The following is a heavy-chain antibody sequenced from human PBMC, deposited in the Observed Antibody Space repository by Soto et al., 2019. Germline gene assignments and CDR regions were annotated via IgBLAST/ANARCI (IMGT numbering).Heavy chain of an antibody. V-gene: IGHV4-39*01. CDR2: IYYSGTT. Sequence: PSETLSLTCTVSGGSISGTSYYWGWIRQPPGKGLEWIGGIYYSGTTYYNPSLESRITISVDTSKNQFSLKLSSVTAADTAVYYCARRIAARAYFDYWGQGTLVTVSS. CDR3: ARRIAARAYFDY. CDR1: GGSISGTSYY. D-gene: IGHD6-6*01. J-gene: IGHJ4*02.